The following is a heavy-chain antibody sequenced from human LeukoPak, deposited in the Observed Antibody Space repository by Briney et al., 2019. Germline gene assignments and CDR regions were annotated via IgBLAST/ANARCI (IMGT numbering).Heavy chain of an antibody. CDR3: AHTNYDFWSSYYQHFDY. V-gene: IGHV2-5*01. CDR1: GLSLSTSGVG. CDR2: IYWNDSK. D-gene: IGHD3-3*01. Sequence: SGPTLVKPTQTLTLTCTVSGLSLSTSGVGLGWIHQPPGEAPEWLALIYWNDSKRYSPSLKSRLSITKDTSKNQVVLTMTNMDPVDTATYYCAHTNYDFWSSYYQHFDYWGQGALVTVSS. J-gene: IGHJ4*02.